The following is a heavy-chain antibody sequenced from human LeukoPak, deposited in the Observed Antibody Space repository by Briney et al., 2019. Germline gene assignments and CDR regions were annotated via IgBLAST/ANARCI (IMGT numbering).Heavy chain of an antibody. CDR3: AKLAYSDNWFDP. D-gene: IGHD2-21*01. CDR2: ISNDGSNK. Sequence: GGSLRLSCAASGFTFSSYGMHWVRQAPGNGLEWVAVISNDGSNKYYADSVTGRFTIHRDNSTQTPYLQMNSLRIEDTAVYYCAKLAYSDNWFDPWGQGTLVTVSS. J-gene: IGHJ5*02. CDR1: GFTFSSYG. V-gene: IGHV3-30*18.